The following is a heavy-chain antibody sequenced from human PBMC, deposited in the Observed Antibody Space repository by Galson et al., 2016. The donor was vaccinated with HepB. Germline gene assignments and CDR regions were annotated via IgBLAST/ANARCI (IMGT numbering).Heavy chain of an antibody. D-gene: IGHD2-2*02. CDR1: GFTFSTYN. V-gene: IGHV3-21*01. CDR3: ARDFGYCSSTSCYKGGLFYYYGMYV. CDR2: ISNSNSYI. J-gene: IGHJ6*02. Sequence: SLRLSCAASGFTFSTYNMNWVHQAPGKGLEWVSSISNSNSYIYYTDSVKGRFTISRDNAKNSLYLQMNSLRAEDMAVYYCARDFGYCSSTSCYKGGLFYYYGMYVWGQRTTVTVSS.